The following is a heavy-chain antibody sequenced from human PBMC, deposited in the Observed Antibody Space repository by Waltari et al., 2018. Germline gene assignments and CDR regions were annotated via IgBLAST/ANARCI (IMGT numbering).Heavy chain of an antibody. V-gene: IGHV1-2*02. D-gene: IGHD3-10*01. J-gene: IGHJ4*03. CDR2: LNPPRGVA. CDR3: ARDRAGAHLDY. Sequence: QVQLVQSGAEVKKPGASVKISCKPSGYTLTPIYIYCLRPAPGQQFEGMGWLNPPRGVASYSPNFQRRITMTWDTSSSTASMDVTGLTTDDTAVYYCARDRAGAHLDYWGQGTTVTVSS. CDR1: GYTLTPIY.